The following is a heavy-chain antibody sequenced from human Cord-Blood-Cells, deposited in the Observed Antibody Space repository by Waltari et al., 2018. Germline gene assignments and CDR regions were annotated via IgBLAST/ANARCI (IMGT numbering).Heavy chain of an antibody. Sequence: EVQLVESGGGLVKPGGSLRLSCAASGFTFSNAWMSWVRQAPGKGLECVGRIKSKTDGGTTDYAAPVKGRFTISRDDSKNTLYLQMNSLKTEDTAVYYCTTGDMVRGVIDYWGQGTLVTVSS. V-gene: IGHV3-15*01. D-gene: IGHD3-10*01. CDR3: TTGDMVRGVIDY. CDR2: IKSKTDGGTT. CDR1: GFTFSNAW. J-gene: IGHJ4*02.